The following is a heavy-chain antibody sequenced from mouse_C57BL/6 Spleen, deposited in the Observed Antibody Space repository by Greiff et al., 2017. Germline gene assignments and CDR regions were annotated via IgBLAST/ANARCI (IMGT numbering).Heavy chain of an antibody. Sequence: EVKLMESGGGLVQPGGSLKLSCAASGFTFSDYYMYWVRQTPEKRLEWVAYISNGGGSTYYPDTVKGRFTISRDNAKNTLYLQMSRLKSEDTAMYYCARQNYGSIYYAMDYWGQGTSVTVSS. D-gene: IGHD1-1*01. CDR1: GFTFSDYY. CDR2: ISNGGGST. V-gene: IGHV5-12*01. J-gene: IGHJ4*01. CDR3: ARQNYGSIYYAMDY.